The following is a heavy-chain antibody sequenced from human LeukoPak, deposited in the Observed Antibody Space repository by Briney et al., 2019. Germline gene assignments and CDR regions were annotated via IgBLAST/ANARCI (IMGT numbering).Heavy chain of an antibody. CDR2: IYYSGST. Sequence: PSETLSLNCTVSGGSISSSNYYWGWIRQPPGKGLEWIGNIYYSGSTYYNPSLKSRVTISVDTSKNQFSLKLSSVTAADTAVYYCASVARDSSGYHYFDYWGQGTLVTVSS. CDR1: GGSISSSNYY. CDR3: ASVARDSSGYHYFDY. V-gene: IGHV4-39*01. J-gene: IGHJ4*02. D-gene: IGHD3-22*01.